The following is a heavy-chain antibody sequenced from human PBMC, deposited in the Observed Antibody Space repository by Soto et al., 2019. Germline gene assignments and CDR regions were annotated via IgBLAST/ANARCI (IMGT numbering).Heavy chain of an antibody. J-gene: IGHJ5*02. D-gene: IGHD6-13*01. CDR3: ARAIAAAGINWFDP. CDR1: GGSFIGYY. V-gene: IGHV4-34*01. CDR2: INHSGST. Sequence: SETLSLTCAVYGGSFIGYYWSWIRQPPGKGLEWIGEINHSGSTNYNPSLKSRVTISVDTSKNQFSLKLSSVTAADTAVYYCARAIAAAGINWFDPWGQGTLVTVSS.